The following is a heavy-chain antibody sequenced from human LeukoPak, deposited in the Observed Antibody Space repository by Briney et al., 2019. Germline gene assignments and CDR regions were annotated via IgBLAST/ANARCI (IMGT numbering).Heavy chain of an antibody. CDR3: ARAPMSYDSSGFGGAFDI. CDR1: GFTFSNYA. V-gene: IGHV3-30*04. CDR2: ISYDGTNK. Sequence: PGGSLTLSCAASGFTFSNYAMHWVRQAPGKGLEWVAVISYDGTNKYYADSVKGRFTISRDNPKNTMYLQMNSLRAEDTAMYYCARAPMSYDSSGFGGAFDIWGQGTMVTVSS. J-gene: IGHJ3*02. D-gene: IGHD3-22*01.